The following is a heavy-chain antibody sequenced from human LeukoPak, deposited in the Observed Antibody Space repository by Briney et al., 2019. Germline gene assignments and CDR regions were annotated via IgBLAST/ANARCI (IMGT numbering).Heavy chain of an antibody. Sequence: ASVKVSCKASGGTFSSYAISWVRQAPGQGLEWMGGIIPIFGTANYAQKFQGRVTITADKSTSTAYMELSSLRSEDTAVYYCARDLVIYVVVTASWFDPWGQGTLVTVSS. CDR3: ARDLVIYVVVTASWFDP. D-gene: IGHD2-21*02. CDR2: IIPIFGTA. J-gene: IGHJ5*02. CDR1: GGTFSSYA. V-gene: IGHV1-69*06.